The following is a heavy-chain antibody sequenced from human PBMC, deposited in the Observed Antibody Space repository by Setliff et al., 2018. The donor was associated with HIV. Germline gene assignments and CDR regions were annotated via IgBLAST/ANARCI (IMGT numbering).Heavy chain of an antibody. CDR2: ISGGGGIT. J-gene: IGHJ4*02. CDR1: GFTFSNYA. D-gene: IGHD6-13*01. CDR3: AKDYLSSSTWYGGLGY. Sequence: PGGSLRLSCPASGFTFSNYAMTWVRQAPGTGLECVSAISGGGGITYYADSVKGRFTISRDNSKNTLYLQMNSLRVEDTALYYCAKDYLSSSTWYGGLGYWGLGTLVTVSS. V-gene: IGHV3-23*01.